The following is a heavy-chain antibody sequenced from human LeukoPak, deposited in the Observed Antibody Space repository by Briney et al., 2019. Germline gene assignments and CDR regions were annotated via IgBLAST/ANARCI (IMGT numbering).Heavy chain of an antibody. CDR1: GGSISSHY. CDR2: IYNSGST. CDR3: ARGVVAAAGRTFDF. Sequence: PSETLSLTCTVSGGSISSHYWSWIRQSPGKGLEWIGYIYNSGSTSYNPSLRSRVTISLDTSKNQFSLELSSVTAADTAIYYCARGVVAAAGRTFDFWGQGTLVTVSS. J-gene: IGHJ4*02. D-gene: IGHD6-13*01. V-gene: IGHV4-59*11.